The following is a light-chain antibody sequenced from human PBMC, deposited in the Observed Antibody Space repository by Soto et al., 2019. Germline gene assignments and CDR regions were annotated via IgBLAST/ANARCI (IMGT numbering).Light chain of an antibody. J-gene: IGKJ5*01. CDR3: QQYGGSPIT. CDR2: AAS. V-gene: IGKV1-12*01. Sequence: QITPSPASLSACVGDRVTITCRASQGISSWLAWYQQKPGKAPKLLIYAASSLQSGVPSRFSGSGSGTDFTFTITRLEPEDFALYYCQQYGGSPITFGLGTRLEIK. CDR1: QGISSW.